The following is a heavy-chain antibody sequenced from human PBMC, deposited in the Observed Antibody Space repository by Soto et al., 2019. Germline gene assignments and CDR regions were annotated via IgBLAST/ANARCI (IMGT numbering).Heavy chain of an antibody. D-gene: IGHD6-13*01. V-gene: IGHV5-10-1*01. J-gene: IGHJ4*02. CDR2: IDPSDSYT. Sequence: PGESLKISCKGSGYSFTSYWISWVRQMPGKGLEWMGRIDPSDSYTNYSPYFQGHVTISADKSISTAYLQWSSLKASDTATYYCASLAAADNRAPHYWGQGTLVTVS. CDR3: ASLAAADNRAPHY. CDR1: GYSFTSYW.